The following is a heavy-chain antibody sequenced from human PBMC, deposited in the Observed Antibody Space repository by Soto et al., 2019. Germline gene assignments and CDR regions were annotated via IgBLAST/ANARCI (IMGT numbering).Heavy chain of an antibody. V-gene: IGHV1-69*13. J-gene: IGHJ4*02. CDR2: IIPIFGTA. D-gene: IGHD3-22*01. Sequence: ASVKVSCKASGGTFSSYAISWVRQAPGQGLEWMGGIIPIFGTANYAQKFQGRVTITADESTSTAYMELSSLRSEDTAVYYCASSRTRDSSGYYGNDYWGQGTLVTVSS. CDR3: ASSRTRDSSGYYGNDY. CDR1: GGTFSSYA.